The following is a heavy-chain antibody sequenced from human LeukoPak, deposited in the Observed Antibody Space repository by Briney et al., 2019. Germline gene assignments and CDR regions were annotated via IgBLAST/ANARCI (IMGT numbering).Heavy chain of an antibody. J-gene: IGHJ5*02. V-gene: IGHV4-59*01. CDR1: GVSISTYY. D-gene: IGHD3-10*01. CDR2: IYCSGNT. Sequence: SETLSLTCTVSGVSISTYYWSWIRQPPGKGLEWIGCIYCSGNTNNSPSLKSRVTISVDTSKNRFSLKLSSVTAADTAVYYCARAMGVRGVIWFDPWGQGTLVTVSS. CDR3: ARAMGVRGVIWFDP.